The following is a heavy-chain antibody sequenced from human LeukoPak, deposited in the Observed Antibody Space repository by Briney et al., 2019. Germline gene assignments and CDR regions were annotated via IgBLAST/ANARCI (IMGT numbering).Heavy chain of an antibody. V-gene: IGHV1-2*02. CDR3: ARDQEHSYGSGLLH. CDR2: INPNSGGT. Sequence: ASVKVSCKASGYTFTGYYMHWVRQAPGQGLEWMGWINPNSGGTNYAQKFQGRVTMTRDTSISTAYMERSRLRSDDTAVYYCARDQEHSYGSGLLHWGQGTLVTVSS. D-gene: IGHD5-18*01. J-gene: IGHJ4*02. CDR1: GYTFTGYY.